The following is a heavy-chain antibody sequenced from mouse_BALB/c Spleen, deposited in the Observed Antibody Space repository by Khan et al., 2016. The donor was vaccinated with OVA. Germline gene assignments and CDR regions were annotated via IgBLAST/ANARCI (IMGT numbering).Heavy chain of an antibody. D-gene: IGHD2-14*01. Sequence: QVQLKQSGAELARPGASVKMSCKASGYTFTSYTLHWIKLRPGQGLEWIGYINPSNEYTNYNQKFKDKATLTADKSSTTVYMQLSSLTPDDSAGYYCVIDGAYYRNDGWFAYWGQGTLVTVSA. CDR3: VIDGAYYRNDGWFAY. V-gene: IGHV1-4*01. CDR1: GYTFTSYT. CDR2: INPSNEYT. J-gene: IGHJ3*01.